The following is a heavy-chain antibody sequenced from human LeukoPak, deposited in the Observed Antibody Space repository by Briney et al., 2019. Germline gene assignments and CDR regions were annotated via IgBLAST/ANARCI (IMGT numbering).Heavy chain of an antibody. V-gene: IGHV3-53*01. D-gene: IGHD3-10*01. CDR1: GFTVSSNY. J-gene: IGHJ4*02. Sequence: GGSPRLSCAASGFTVSSNYMSWVRQAPGKGLEGAPVIYSGGSTYYADSVKGRFTISRDNSKNTLYLQMNSLRAEDTAVYYCARDSHYYGSGSLIFDYWGQGTLVTVSS. CDR2: IYSGGST. CDR3: ARDSHYYGSGSLIFDY.